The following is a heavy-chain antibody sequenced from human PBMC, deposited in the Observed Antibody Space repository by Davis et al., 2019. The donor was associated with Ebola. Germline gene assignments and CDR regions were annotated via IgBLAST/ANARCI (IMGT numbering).Heavy chain of an antibody. D-gene: IGHD5-18*01. J-gene: IGHJ6*02. V-gene: IGHV3-64*01. Sequence: NSVKGRFTISRDNSNNTPYLQVGSVRAEDMAVYYCAKATAKYYYYGMDVWGQGTTVTVSS. CDR3: AKATAKYYYYGMDV.